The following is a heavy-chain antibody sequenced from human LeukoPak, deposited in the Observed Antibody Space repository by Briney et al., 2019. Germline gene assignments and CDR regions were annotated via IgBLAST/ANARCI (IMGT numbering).Heavy chain of an antibody. V-gene: IGHV3-7*01. CDR3: AWLGARQMLEY. Sequence: PGGSLRLSCAASEFTFSSYWMSWVRQAPGKGLEWVANIKQDGGQIYYLESVKGRFTVSRDNAKNSLYLQMNSLRAEDTAVYYCAWLGARQMLEYWGQGTLVTVSS. D-gene: IGHD4-17*01. J-gene: IGHJ4*02. CDR1: EFTFSSYW. CDR2: IKQDGGQI.